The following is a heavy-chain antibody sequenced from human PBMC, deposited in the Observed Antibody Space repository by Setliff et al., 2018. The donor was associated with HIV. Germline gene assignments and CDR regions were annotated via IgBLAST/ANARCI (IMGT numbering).Heavy chain of an antibody. CDR3: AREATPRHSSGWVYFDY. J-gene: IGHJ4*02. CDR2: ITGSGDTI. V-gene: IGHV3-48*03. CDR1: GFTFSNYE. D-gene: IGHD6-19*01. Sequence: GGSLRLSCTASGFTFSNYEMSWVRQAPGKGPEWVSYITGSGDTIYYADSVKGRFTMSRDNAKDSVYLQMNTLRVEDTAVYYCAREATPRHSSGWVYFDYWGQGMMVTVSS.